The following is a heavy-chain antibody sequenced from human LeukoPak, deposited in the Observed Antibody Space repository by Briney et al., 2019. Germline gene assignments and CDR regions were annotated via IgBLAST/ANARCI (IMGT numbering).Heavy chain of an antibody. Sequence: GGSLRLSCAASGFTVSSNYMSWVRQAPGEGLEWVSVIYSGGSTHYADSVKGRFTISRDNSKNTLYLQMNSLRAEDTAVYYCAFTIFGVVIKDDDAFDIWGQGTMVTVSS. V-gene: IGHV3-66*02. CDR1: GFTVSSNY. CDR2: IYSGGST. CDR3: AFTIFGVVIKDDDAFDI. D-gene: IGHD3-3*01. J-gene: IGHJ3*02.